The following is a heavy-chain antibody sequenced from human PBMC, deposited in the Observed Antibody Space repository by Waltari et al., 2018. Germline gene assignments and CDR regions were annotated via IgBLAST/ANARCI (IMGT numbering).Heavy chain of an antibody. CDR1: GGSISSGSYY. Sequence: QVQLQESGPGLVKPSQTLSLTCTVSGGSISSGSYYWSWIRQPAGKGLEWIGRIYTSGSTNYNPSLKIRVTISVDTSKNQFSLKLSSVTAADTAVYYCARDSALHRNYYYYMDVWGKGTTVTVSS. CDR2: IYTSGST. J-gene: IGHJ6*03. CDR3: ARDSALHRNYYYYMDV. V-gene: IGHV4-61*02. D-gene: IGHD1-26*01.